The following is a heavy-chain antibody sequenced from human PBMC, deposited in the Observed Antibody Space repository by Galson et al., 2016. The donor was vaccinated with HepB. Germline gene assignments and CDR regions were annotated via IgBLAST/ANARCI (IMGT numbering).Heavy chain of an antibody. J-gene: IGHJ4*02. CDR3: ARELDHSFYFDY. Sequence: SVKVSCKSSGYTFNTYNMHWVRQAPGQGHEWMGIIKPSGGNTIYAQKFQDRITMTRDTSTSTVYMELISMRSEDTAVYYCARELDHSFYFDYWGQGTLLTVFS. CDR1: GYTFNTYN. CDR2: IKPSGGNT. D-gene: IGHD1-14*01. V-gene: IGHV1-46*02.